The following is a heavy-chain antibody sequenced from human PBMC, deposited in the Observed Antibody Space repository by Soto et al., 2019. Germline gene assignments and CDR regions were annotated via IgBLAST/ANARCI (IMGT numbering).Heavy chain of an antibody. CDR1: GFTFTDAW. D-gene: IGHD4-4*01. Sequence: EVQLVESGGGLVKPGGSLRLSCAASGFTFTDAWMNWVRQAPGKGLEWVGRIKSKTDGGTTDYAAPVKCRITISRDDSKNRLYLHMDSLKNDDTPVYYCMTDLKYSPYCMDVWGHGNTV. V-gene: IGHV3-15*07. J-gene: IGHJ6*02. CDR3: MTDLKYSPYCMDV. CDR2: IKSKTDGGTT.